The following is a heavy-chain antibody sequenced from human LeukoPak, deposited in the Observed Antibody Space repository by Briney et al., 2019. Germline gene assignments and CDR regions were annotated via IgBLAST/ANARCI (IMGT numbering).Heavy chain of an antibody. CDR2: ISSSGSTI. CDR1: GSTFDDYG. Sequence: GGSLRLSCAASGSTFDDYGMSWVRQAPGKGLEWVSYISSSGSTIYYADSVKGRFTISRDNAKNSLYLQMNSLRAEDTAVYYCARQYSYGSRAFDYWGQGTLVTVSS. D-gene: IGHD5-18*01. CDR3: ARQYSYGSRAFDY. V-gene: IGHV3-11*01. J-gene: IGHJ4*02.